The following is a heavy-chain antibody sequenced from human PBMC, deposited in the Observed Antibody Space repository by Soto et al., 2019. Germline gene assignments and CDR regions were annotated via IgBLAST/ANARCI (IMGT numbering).Heavy chain of an antibody. CDR2: INPSGGST. V-gene: IGHV1-46*03. Sequence: QVQLVQSGAEVKKPGASVKVSCKASGYTFTSYYMHWVRQAPGQGLEWMGIINPSGGSTSYAQKCQGRVTLTRETSTSTVYMELSSLGAEDTAVYYCARGWKSTVRDFDYWGQGTLVTVSS. CDR1: GYTFTSYY. J-gene: IGHJ4*02. CDR3: ARGWKSTVRDFDY. D-gene: IGHD4-17*01.